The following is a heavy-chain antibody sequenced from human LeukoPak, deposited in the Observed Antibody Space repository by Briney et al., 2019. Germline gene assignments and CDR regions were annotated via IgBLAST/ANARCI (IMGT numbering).Heavy chain of an antibody. CDR3: ARGPERELFSPFDY. J-gene: IGHJ4*02. D-gene: IGHD3-10*01. CDR1: GGSFSGYY. CDR2: INHSGST. Sequence: SETLSLTCAVYGGSFSGYYWSWIRQPPGKGPEWIGEINHSGSTNYNPPLKSRVTISVDTSKNQFSLKLSSVTAADTAVYYCARGPERELFSPFDYWGQGTLVTVSS. V-gene: IGHV4-34*01.